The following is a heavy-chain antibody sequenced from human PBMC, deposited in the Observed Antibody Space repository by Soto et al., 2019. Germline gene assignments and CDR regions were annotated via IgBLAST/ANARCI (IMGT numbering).Heavy chain of an antibody. CDR3: VKDLDGITIFGVVSFLS. V-gene: IGHV3-64D*08. CDR1: GFTFSSYA. D-gene: IGHD3-3*01. J-gene: IGHJ4*02. CDR2: ISSNGGST. Sequence: GGSLRLSCSASGFTFSSYAMHWVRQAPGKGLEYVSAISSNGGSTYYADSVKGRFTISRDNSKNTLYLQMSSLRAEDTAVYYCVKDLDGITIFGVVSFLSWGQGTLVTVSS.